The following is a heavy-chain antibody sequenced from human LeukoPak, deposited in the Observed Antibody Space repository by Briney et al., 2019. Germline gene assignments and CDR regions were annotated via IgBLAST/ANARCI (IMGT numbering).Heavy chain of an antibody. CDR3: ARTRPHIVVVPAAINYYGMDV. CDR2: INSDGSST. J-gene: IGHJ6*02. D-gene: IGHD2-2*02. CDR1: GFTFSSYW. Sequence: PGGSLRLSCAASGFTFSSYWMHWVRQAPGKGLVWVSRINSDGSSTSYADSVKGRFTISRDNAKNTLYLQMNSLRAEDTAVYYCARTRPHIVVVPAAINYYGMDVWGQGTTVTVSS. V-gene: IGHV3-74*01.